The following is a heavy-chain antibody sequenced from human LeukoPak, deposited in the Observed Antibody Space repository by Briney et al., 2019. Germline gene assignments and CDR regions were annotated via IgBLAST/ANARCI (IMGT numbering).Heavy chain of an antibody. V-gene: IGHV1-2*02. CDR3: ARDLYLGTYNLDY. D-gene: IGHD1-1*01. Sequence: ASVKVSCKASGYTFTGYYMHWVRQAPGQGLEWMGWINPNSGGTNYAQKFQGRVTMTGDTSISTAYMELSRLRSDDTAVYYCARDLYLGTYNLDYWGQGTLVTVSS. CDR2: INPNSGGT. J-gene: IGHJ4*02. CDR1: GYTFTGYY.